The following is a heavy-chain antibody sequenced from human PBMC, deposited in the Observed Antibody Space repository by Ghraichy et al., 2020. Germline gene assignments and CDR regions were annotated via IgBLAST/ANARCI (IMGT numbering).Heavy chain of an antibody. D-gene: IGHD3-9*01. CDR2: ISYDGSNK. V-gene: IGHV3-30-3*01. CDR3: AREIQALRYFDWLSPKGDAFDI. Sequence: SCAASGFTFSTYAMHWVRQAPGKGLEWVTIISYDGSNKYYADSVKGRFTISRDNSKNTLYLQMNSLRAEDTAVYYCAREIQALRYFDWLSPKGDAFDIWGQGTMVTVSS. CDR1: GFTFSTYA. J-gene: IGHJ3*02.